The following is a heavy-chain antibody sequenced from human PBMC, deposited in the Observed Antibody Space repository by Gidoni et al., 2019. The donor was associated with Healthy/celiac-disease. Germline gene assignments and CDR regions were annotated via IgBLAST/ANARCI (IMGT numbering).Heavy chain of an antibody. CDR2: INHSGST. J-gene: IGHJ4*02. CDR3: ARLDGPYCSSTSCQGSRYYFDY. D-gene: IGHD2-2*01. V-gene: IGHV4-34*01. CDR1: GGSFSGYY. Sequence: QVQLQQWGAGLLKPSETLSLTCAVYGGSFSGYYWSWIRQPPGKGLEWIGEINHSGSTNYNPSLKSRVTISVDTSKNQFFLKLSSVTAADTAVYYCARLDGPYCSSTSCQGSRYYFDYWGQGTLVTVSS.